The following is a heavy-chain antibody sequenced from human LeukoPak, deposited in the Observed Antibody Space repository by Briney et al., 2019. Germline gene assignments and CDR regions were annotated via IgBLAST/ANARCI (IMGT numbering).Heavy chain of an antibody. CDR1: GFTFSSYE. CDR2: VSAGHHA. CDR3: VREARGYHYTYFDY. V-gene: IGHV3-13*04. Sequence: GGSLRLSCAASGFTFSSYEMNWVRQTTGDGLEWVAAVSAGHHAFYAGSVKGRFTVSREDAKNSLYLQMNSLRAGDTAVYYCVREARGYHYTYFDYWGQGSLVTVSS. D-gene: IGHD5-18*01. J-gene: IGHJ4*02.